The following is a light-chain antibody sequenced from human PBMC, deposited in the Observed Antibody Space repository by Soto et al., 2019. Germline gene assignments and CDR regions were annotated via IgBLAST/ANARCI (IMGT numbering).Light chain of an antibody. Sequence: QSVLTQPPSVSGAPGQRVTISCTGTSSNIGAGYDVHWYQQLPGTAPKLLIYGNNNRPSGVPDRFSGSKSGASASLAFTALQAEDEADYYCQSYDSSLSASDVVFGGGTKLTVL. CDR1: SSNIGAGYD. V-gene: IGLV1-40*01. CDR3: QSYDSSLSASDVV. J-gene: IGLJ2*01. CDR2: GNN.